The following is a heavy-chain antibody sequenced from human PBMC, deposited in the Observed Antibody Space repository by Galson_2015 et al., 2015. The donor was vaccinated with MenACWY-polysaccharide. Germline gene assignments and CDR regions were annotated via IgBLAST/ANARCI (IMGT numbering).Heavy chain of an antibody. J-gene: IGHJ3*02. V-gene: IGHV3-7*01. Sequence: SLRLSCATSGFIFTNHWMSWVRQAPRKGLEWVANIRQDGFEKYHVDSVKGRFTISRDNAENSVFLQMNSLRVEDTAVYYCAREGLVEAFENWGQGTMVTVSS. CDR1: GFIFTNHW. CDR2: IRQDGFEK. CDR3: AREGLVEAFEN. D-gene: IGHD2-8*02.